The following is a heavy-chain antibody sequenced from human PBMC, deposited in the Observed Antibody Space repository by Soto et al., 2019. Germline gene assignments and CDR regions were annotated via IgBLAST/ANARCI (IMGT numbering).Heavy chain of an antibody. CDR1: GFSLSTSGVG. D-gene: IGHD1-7*01. J-gene: IGHJ4*02. V-gene: IGHV2-5*01. Sequence: QITLKESGPTLVKPTQTLTLTCTFSGFSLSTSGVGVGWIRQPPGTALEWLALIYWNDDKRYSPSLKSRLTITKDTSKNQVVLTMTTMDPVDTATYYCALWNYDFYYWGQGTLVTVSS. CDR3: ALWNYDFYY. CDR2: IYWNDDK.